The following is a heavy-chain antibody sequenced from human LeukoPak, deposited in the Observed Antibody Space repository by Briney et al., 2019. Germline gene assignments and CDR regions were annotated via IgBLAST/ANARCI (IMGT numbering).Heavy chain of an antibody. CDR2: INQNGGEK. V-gene: IGHV3-7*01. CDR3: ARYRHLGY. CDR1: GFTFSGYW. J-gene: IGHJ4*02. Sequence: QPGGSLRLSCADPGFTFSGYWMNWVRQAPGKGLEWVANINQNGGEKYYVDSVKGRFTISRDNGKNSLYLQMNSLRAEDTAVYYCARYRHLGYWGQGTLVTVSS.